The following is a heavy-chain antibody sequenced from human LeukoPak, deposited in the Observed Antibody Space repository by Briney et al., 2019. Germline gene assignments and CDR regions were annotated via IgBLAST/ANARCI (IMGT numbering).Heavy chain of an antibody. Sequence: SETLSLTCTVSGGSIMYYYWTWIRQPAGKGLEWIGRIYTSGSTNYNPSLKSRVTMSVDTSKNQFSLKLTSVTAADTAVYYCARESGYSDRSGYFHYFDYWGQGSLVTVSS. D-gene: IGHD3-22*01. CDR1: GGSIMYYY. CDR3: ARESGYSDRSGYFHYFDY. V-gene: IGHV4-4*07. J-gene: IGHJ4*02. CDR2: IYTSGST.